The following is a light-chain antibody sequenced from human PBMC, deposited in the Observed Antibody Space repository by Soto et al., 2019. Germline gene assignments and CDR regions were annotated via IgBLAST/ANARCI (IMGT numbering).Light chain of an antibody. CDR1: DIGSKG. V-gene: IGLV3-21*04. CDR3: QVWDSGISHVA. Sequence: SYELNQPPSGSVAAGKTASISCGGNDIGSKGVHWYQQKAGQAPVLVIYSDADLPPVIPERFSGSNSANLATLTITRVEAGDEADYSCQVWDSGISHVAFGGGTKLTVL. J-gene: IGLJ2*01. CDR2: SDA.